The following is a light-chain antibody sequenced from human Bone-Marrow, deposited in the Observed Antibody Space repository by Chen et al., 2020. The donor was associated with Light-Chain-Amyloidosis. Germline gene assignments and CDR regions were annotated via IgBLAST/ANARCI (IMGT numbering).Light chain of an antibody. CDR3: QQYYSTPLT. Sequence: DILLPQPPDSLPVSLGEGAPINCKSSQSVLYSSNNKNYLAWYQQKPGQPPKLLIYWASTRESGVPDRFSGSGSGTDFTLTISSLQAEDVAVYYCQQYYSTPLTFGGGTKVEIK. V-gene: IGKV4-1*01. CDR1: QSVLYSSNNKNY. CDR2: WAS. J-gene: IGKJ4*01.